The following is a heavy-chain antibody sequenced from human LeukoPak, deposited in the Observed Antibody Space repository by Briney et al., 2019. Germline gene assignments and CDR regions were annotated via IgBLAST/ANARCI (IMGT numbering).Heavy chain of an antibody. Sequence: SVKVSCKASGGTFSSYAISWVRQAPGQGLEWMGGIIPIFGTANYAQKFQGRVTITTDESTSTAYMELSSLRSEDTAVYYCAKDLRWLVPTPYYGMDVWGQGTTVTVSS. CDR2: IIPIFGTA. J-gene: IGHJ6*02. CDR1: GGTFSSYA. D-gene: IGHD6-19*01. CDR3: AKDLRWLVPTPYYGMDV. V-gene: IGHV1-69*05.